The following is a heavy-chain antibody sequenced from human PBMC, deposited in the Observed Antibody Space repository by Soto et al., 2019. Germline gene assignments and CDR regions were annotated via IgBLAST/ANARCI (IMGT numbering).Heavy chain of an antibody. J-gene: IGHJ6*02. D-gene: IGHD3-3*01. CDR1: GYTFTSYD. Sequence: ASVKVSCKASGYTFTSYDINWVRQATGQGLEWMGWMNPNSGNAGYAQKFQGRVTMTRNTSISTAYMELSSLRSEDTAVYYCAREPYYDFWSGYPRGMDVWGQGTTVTVSS. V-gene: IGHV1-8*01. CDR2: MNPNSGNA. CDR3: AREPYYDFWSGYPRGMDV.